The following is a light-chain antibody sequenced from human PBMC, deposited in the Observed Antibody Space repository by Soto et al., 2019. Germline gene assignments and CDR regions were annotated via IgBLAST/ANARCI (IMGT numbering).Light chain of an antibody. CDR3: QQYGSSLSIT. Sequence: GLYQWLATWSLKKGERAIHSSRASQSVSSSYLAWYQQKPGQAPRLLIYGASSRATGIPDRFSGSGSGTDFTLTISRLEPEDCAVYYCQQYGSSLSITFGQRRLLEIK. V-gene: IGKV3-20*01. CDR2: GAS. J-gene: IGKJ5*01. CDR1: QSVSSSY.